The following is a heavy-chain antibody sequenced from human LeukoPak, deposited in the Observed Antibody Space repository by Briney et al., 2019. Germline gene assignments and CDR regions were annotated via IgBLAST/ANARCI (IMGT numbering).Heavy chain of an antibody. CDR2: ISYDGSNK. Sequence: AGGSLRLSCAASGFTFSSYAIHWVRQAPGKGLEWVAVISYDGSNKYYADSVKGRFTISRDNSKNTLYLQMNSLRPEDTAVYYCAREIVGATLEGLDYWGQGTLVTVSS. D-gene: IGHD1-26*01. CDR1: GFTFSSYA. J-gene: IGHJ4*02. V-gene: IGHV3-30*04. CDR3: AREIVGATLEGLDY.